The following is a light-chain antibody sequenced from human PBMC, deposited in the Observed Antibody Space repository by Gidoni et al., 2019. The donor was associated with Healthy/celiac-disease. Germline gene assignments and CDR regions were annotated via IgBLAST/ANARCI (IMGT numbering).Light chain of an antibody. CDR2: GAS. CDR3: QQYGSSLIT. Sequence: EIVLTQSPGTLSLSPGERATLSCRASQSFSSSYLAWYQQKPGQAPRLLIYGASSRATGIPDRVSGSVSGTDFTLTISRLEPEDFAVYYCQQYGSSLITFGQGTRLEIK. J-gene: IGKJ5*01. V-gene: IGKV3-20*01. CDR1: QSFSSSY.